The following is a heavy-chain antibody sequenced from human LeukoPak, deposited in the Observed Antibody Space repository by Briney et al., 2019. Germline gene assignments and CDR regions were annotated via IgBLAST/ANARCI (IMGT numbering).Heavy chain of an antibody. D-gene: IGHD4-17*01. CDR3: ARLPVTKGGLCDY. CDR2: ISSSSSYL. CDR1: GFTFSSYS. Sequence: GGSLRLSCAASGFTFSSYSMNWVRQAPGKGLEWVSSISSSSSYLYYADSVKGRFTISRDNAKNSLYLQMNSLRADDTAVYYCARLPVTKGGLCDYWGQGTLVTVSS. V-gene: IGHV3-21*04. J-gene: IGHJ4*02.